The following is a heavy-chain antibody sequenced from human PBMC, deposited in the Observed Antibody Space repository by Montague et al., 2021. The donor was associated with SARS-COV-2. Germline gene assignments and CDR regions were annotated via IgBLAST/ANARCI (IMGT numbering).Heavy chain of an antibody. J-gene: IGHJ6*02. CDR1: GFSLSTTGVG. V-gene: IGHV4-39*01. D-gene: IGHD3-16*01. CDR2: IYYSGST. CDR3: ARQSGHLGPDTYYYGMDV. Sequence: LVKPTQTLTVTCTFSGFSLSTTGVGAGWIRQPPGKGLEWIGSIYYSGSTYYNPSLKSRVTISVDTSKNQFSLKLSSVTAADTAVYYCARQSGHLGPDTYYYGMDVWGQGTTVTVSS.